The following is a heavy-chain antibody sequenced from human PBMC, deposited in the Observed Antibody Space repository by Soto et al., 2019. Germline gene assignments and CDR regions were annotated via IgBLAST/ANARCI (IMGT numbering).Heavy chain of an antibody. CDR1: GFTFSSYA. V-gene: IGHV3-30-3*01. D-gene: IGHD3-22*01. Sequence: ESVGGVVQPGRSLRLSCAASGFTFSSYAMHWVRQAPGKGLEWVAVISYDGSNKYYADSVKGRFTISRDNSKNTLYLQMNSLRAEDTAVYYCASIPYPYDSSGYYPPNFDYWGQGTLVTVSS. CDR2: ISYDGSNK. J-gene: IGHJ4*02. CDR3: ASIPYPYDSSGYYPPNFDY.